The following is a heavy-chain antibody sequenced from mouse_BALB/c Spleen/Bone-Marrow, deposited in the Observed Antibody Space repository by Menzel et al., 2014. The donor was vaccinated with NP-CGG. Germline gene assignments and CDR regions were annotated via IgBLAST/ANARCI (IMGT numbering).Heavy chain of an antibody. CDR2: ISDGGGHT. D-gene: IGHD2-14*01. CDR1: GFSFSDHY. J-gene: IGHJ3*01. CDR3: ARDGDYRYAWFSY. V-gene: IGHV5-4*02. Sequence: EVMLVESGGRLVKPGGSLKLSCAASGFSFSDHYMYWVRQTPEKRLEWVATISDGGGHTYYSDSVKGRFTISRDNAKNNLYLQMSSLKPEDTAMYHCARDGDYRYAWFSYWGQGTPVTVSA.